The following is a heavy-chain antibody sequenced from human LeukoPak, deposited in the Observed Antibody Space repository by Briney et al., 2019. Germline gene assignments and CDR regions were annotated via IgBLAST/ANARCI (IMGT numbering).Heavy chain of an antibody. CDR1: GFTVSSNY. V-gene: IGHV3-53*04. Sequence: GGSLRLSCAASGFTVSSNYMSWVRQAPGKGLEWVSVIYSGGSTYYADSVKGRFTISRHNSKNTLYLQMNCLRAEDTAVYYCASSLGHSSGWYYYWGQGTLVTVSS. J-gene: IGHJ4*02. CDR3: ASSLGHSSGWYYY. D-gene: IGHD6-19*01. CDR2: IYSGGST.